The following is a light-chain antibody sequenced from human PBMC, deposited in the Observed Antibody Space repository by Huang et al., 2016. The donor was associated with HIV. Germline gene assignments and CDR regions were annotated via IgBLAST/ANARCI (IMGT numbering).Light chain of an antibody. J-gene: IGKJ5*01. CDR2: SGS. CDR1: QSLLHGNGYNY. CDR3: MQSLQTPGT. Sequence: DIVMIQSPLSLSVTPGEAASISCRSSQSLLHGNGYNYLEWYLQKPGQSPQLLIYSGSDRAPGVPARFYDSGSGTDFSLTISSVEAEDIGIYYCMQSLQTPGTFGQGTRLDIK. V-gene: IGKV2-28*01.